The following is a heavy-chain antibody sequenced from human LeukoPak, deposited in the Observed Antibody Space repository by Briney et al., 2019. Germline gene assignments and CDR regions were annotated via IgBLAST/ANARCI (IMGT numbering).Heavy chain of an antibody. CDR3: VKDAPNGSVDF. J-gene: IGHJ4*02. CDR2: IHPNNGGV. CDR1: GFTFERYV. D-gene: IGHD2-8*01. V-gene: IGHV3-9*01. Sequence: GGSLRLSCVTSGFTFERYVMHWMRLAPGKGLECVSSIHPNNGGVGYAASVKGRFAISRDDARNSLYLEMTSLRPEDTAVYYCVKDAPNGSVDFWGRGTLVTVSS.